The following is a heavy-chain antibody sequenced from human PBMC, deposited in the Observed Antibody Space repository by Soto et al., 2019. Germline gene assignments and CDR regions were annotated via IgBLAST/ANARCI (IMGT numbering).Heavy chain of an antibody. CDR3: ARGLAARRIYFYGMDV. D-gene: IGHD6-6*01. J-gene: IGHJ6*02. V-gene: IGHV3-9*01. CDR2: ISWNSDNI. Sequence: GGSLRLSCAASGFTFDYYAMHWVRQTPGKGLEWVSGISWNSDNIVYADSVKGRFTISRDNAKKSLYLQMNSLRAEDTALYYCARGLAARRIYFYGMDVWGQGTTVTVSS. CDR1: GFTFDYYA.